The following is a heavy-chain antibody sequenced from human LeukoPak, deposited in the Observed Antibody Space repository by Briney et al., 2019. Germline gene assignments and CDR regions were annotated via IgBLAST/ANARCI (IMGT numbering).Heavy chain of an antibody. J-gene: IGHJ6*02. D-gene: IGHD6-13*01. CDR2: ISSGGSTI. Sequence: GGSLRLSCAVPGFTFSDYYMSWIRQAPGKGLEWVSYISSGGSTISHADSVKGRFTISRDNAKNSLYLQMNSLRAEDTAVYYCARDKGSSSRYGSAYYYGMDVWGQGTTVTVSS. CDR1: GFTFSDYY. V-gene: IGHV3-11*04. CDR3: ARDKGSSSRYGSAYYYGMDV.